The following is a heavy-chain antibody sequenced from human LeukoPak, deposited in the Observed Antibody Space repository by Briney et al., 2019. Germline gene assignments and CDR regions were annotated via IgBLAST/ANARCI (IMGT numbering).Heavy chain of an antibody. CDR3: ARDLFWSGYYAPYYFDY. CDR1: GYTFISYG. V-gene: IGHV1-18*01. D-gene: IGHD3-3*01. CDR2: ISAYNGYT. Sequence: ASVKVSCKASGYTFISYGITWVRQAPGQGLEWMGWISAYNGYTIYSQKVQGRVTMTTDTSTSTAYMELRSLRSDDTAVYYCARDLFWSGYYAPYYFDYWGQGTLVTVSS. J-gene: IGHJ4*02.